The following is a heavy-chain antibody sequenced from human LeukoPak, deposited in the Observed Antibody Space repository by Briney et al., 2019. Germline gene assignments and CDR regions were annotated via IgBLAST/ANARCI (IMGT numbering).Heavy chain of an antibody. V-gene: IGHV4-61*01. CDR3: ARARSSGWSQYGMDV. J-gene: IGHJ6*02. Sequence: SETLSLTCTVSGVSVSSGSSYWSWIRQPPGKGLEWIGYIYYSGNTNYNPSLKSRVTMSVDTSKNQFSLKLSSVTAADTAVYYCARARSSGWSQYGMDVWGQGTTVTVSS. D-gene: IGHD6-19*01. CDR1: GVSVSSGSSY. CDR2: IYYSGNT.